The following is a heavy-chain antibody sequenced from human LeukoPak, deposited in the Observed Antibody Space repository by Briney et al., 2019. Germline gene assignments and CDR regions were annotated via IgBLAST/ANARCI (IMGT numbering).Heavy chain of an antibody. CDR3: ARGWSYDFWSGYYTFDY. CDR2: IYYSGST. D-gene: IGHD3-3*01. J-gene: IGHJ4*02. V-gene: IGHV4-59*01. Sequence: SETLSLTCAVYGGSFSGYYWSWIRQPPGKGLEWIGYIYYSGSTNYNPSLKSRVTISVDTSKNQFSLKLSSVTAADTAVYYCARGWSYDFWSGYYTFDYWGQGTLVTVSS. CDR1: GGSFSGYY.